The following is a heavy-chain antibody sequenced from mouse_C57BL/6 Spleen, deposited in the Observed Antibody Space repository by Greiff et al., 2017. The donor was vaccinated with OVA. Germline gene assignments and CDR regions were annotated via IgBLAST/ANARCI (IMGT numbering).Heavy chain of an antibody. Sequence: VQLQQSGAELVQPGASVKISCKASGYAFSSYWMNWVKQRPGKGLEWIGQISPGDGDTNYNGKFTGKATLTADKASSTAYMQLSSLTSEDSAVYFCARGEGNYDYAMDYWGQGTSVTVSS. V-gene: IGHV1-80*01. CDR1: GYAFSSYW. CDR2: ISPGDGDT. CDR3: ARGEGNYDYAMDY. J-gene: IGHJ4*01. D-gene: IGHD2-1*01.